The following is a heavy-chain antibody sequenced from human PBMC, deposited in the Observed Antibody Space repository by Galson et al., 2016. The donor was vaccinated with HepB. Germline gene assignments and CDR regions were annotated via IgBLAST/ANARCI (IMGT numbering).Heavy chain of an antibody. Sequence: SLRLSCAASGFTFSGYGMHWVRQAPGKGLEWVAMIWYDGSDKHYADSVKGRFTISRDNSKNTLYLQMNNLRAEDTAIYYCEGYSDPFDIWGQGTMVTVSS. CDR3: EGYSDPFDI. CDR1: GFTFSGYG. V-gene: IGHV3-33*01. D-gene: IGHD3-22*01. CDR2: IWYDGSDK. J-gene: IGHJ3*02.